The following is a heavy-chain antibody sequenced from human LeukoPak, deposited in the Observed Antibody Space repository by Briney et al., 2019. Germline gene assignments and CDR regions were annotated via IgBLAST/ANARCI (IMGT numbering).Heavy chain of an antibody. CDR1: GYTFTSYD. Sequence: GASVKVSCKASGYTFTSYDINGVRQATGQGLEWMGWMNPNSGNTGYAQKFQGRVTMTRHTSISTAYMELSSLRSEDTAVYYCARGRGCSSTSCYPTAYYYYMDVWGKGTTVTISS. D-gene: IGHD2-2*01. V-gene: IGHV1-8*02. CDR2: MNPNSGNT. CDR3: ARGRGCSSTSCYPTAYYYYMDV. J-gene: IGHJ6*03.